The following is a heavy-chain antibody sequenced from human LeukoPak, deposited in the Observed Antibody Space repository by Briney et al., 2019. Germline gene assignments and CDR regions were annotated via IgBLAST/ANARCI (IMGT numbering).Heavy chain of an antibody. CDR1: GGSISSYY. J-gene: IGHJ3*02. CDR3: ARGVISSSPQPQYAFDI. D-gene: IGHD6-6*01. CDR2: IYTSGST. Sequence: SETLSLTCTVSGGSISSYYWSWIRQPPGKGLEWIGYIYTSGSTNYNPSLKSRVTISVDTSKNQFSLKLSSVTAADTAVYYCARGVISSSPQPQYAFDIWGQGTMVTVSS. V-gene: IGHV4-4*08.